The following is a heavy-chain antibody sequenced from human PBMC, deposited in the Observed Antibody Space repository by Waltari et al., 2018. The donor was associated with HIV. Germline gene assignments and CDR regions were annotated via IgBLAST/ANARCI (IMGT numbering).Heavy chain of an antibody. Sequence: DVQLVESGGGLVQPGGSLRHSCAAPGFTFSSYAMTWVRQAPGKGLEWVSYISSSSTTINYADSVKGRFTISRDNAKNLLYLQMSSLRAEDTAVYFCARERFGSSYFGYWGQGTLVTVSS. CDR3: ARERFGSSYFGY. CDR2: ISSSSTTI. V-gene: IGHV3-48*04. J-gene: IGHJ4*02. CDR1: GFTFSSYA. D-gene: IGHD6-6*01.